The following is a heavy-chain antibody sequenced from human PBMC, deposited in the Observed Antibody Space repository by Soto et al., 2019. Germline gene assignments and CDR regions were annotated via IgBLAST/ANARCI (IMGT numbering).Heavy chain of an antibody. CDR1: GGSISSGGYS. J-gene: IGHJ4*02. CDR2: IYHSGST. V-gene: IGHV4-30-2*01. D-gene: IGHD3-22*01. Sequence: SETLSLTCAVAGGSISSGGYSWGWIRQPPGKGLEWIGYIYHSGSTYYNPSLKSRVTISVDRSKNQFSLKLSSVTAADTAVYYCPRGGETYYYDSSGYYDYWGQGTLVTVSS. CDR3: PRGGETYYYDSSGYYDY.